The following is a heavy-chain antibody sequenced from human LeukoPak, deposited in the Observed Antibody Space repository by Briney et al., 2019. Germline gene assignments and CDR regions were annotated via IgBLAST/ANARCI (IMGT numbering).Heavy chain of an antibody. Sequence: GGSLRLSCAASGFTLSDYYMSWIRQVPGKGLEWVSYISSSGSSIYYADSVKGRFTISRDNAKNSLYLQMNSLRAEDTAVYYCARGSSWYGFDYWGQGTLVTVSS. J-gene: IGHJ4*02. V-gene: IGHV3-11*01. CDR1: GFTLSDYY. D-gene: IGHD6-13*01. CDR3: ARGSSWYGFDY. CDR2: ISSSGSSI.